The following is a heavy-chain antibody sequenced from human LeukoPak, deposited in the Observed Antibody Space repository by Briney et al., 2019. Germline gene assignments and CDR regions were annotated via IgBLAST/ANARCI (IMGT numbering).Heavy chain of an antibody. CDR1: GGTFSSYA. CDR2: IIPILGIA. D-gene: IGHD1-26*01. Sequence: SVKVSCKAPGGTFSSYAISWVRQAPGQGLEWMGRIIPILGIANYAQKFQGRVTITADKSTSTAYMELSSLRSEDTAVYYCAREGGSYYEDRGDWGQGTLVTVSS. V-gene: IGHV1-69*04. J-gene: IGHJ4*02. CDR3: AREGGSYYEDRGD.